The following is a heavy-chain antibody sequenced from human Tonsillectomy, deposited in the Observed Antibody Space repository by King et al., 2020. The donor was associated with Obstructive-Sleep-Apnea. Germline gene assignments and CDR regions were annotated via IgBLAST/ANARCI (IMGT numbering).Heavy chain of an antibody. CDR2: VSYDGSNK. V-gene: IGHV3-30*04. CDR3: ARXXGXXWTXYYXGXXX. D-gene: IGHD3/OR15-3a*01. J-gene: IGHJ6*01. CDR1: GFTFSSYA. Sequence: VQLVESGGGVVQPGRSLRLSCAASGFTFSSYAIHWVRQAPGKGLEWVAVVSYDGSNKYYADSVTGRFTISRDNSKNTLYLQMNSLRAEDTAVYYCARXXGXXWTXYYXGXXXXXQGTTVTVSS.